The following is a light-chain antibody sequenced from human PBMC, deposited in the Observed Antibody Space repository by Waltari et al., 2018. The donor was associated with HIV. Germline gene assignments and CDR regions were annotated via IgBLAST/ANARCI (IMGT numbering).Light chain of an antibody. Sequence: QSALTQPRSVSGSPGQSVTISCTGTSSDVGGYNYVSWYQQHPGKAPTLMIYGGSKAPSGVPDRFSGSQSGNTASLTISGLQAEDEADYYCCSYAGSYTLVVFGGGTKLTVL. V-gene: IGLV2-11*01. CDR1: SSDVGGYNY. CDR3: CSYAGSYTLVV. J-gene: IGLJ2*01. CDR2: GGS.